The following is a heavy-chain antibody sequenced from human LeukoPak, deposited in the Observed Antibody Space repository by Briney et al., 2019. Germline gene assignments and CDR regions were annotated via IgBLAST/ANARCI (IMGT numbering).Heavy chain of an antibody. V-gene: IGHV3-53*04. CDR2: INSGGST. Sequence: PGGSLRLSCAASGFTVSSNYMSWVRQAPGKGLEWVSVINSGGSTYYADSMKGRFTISRHNSKNTLYLQMNSLRAEDTAVYYCARVISLGGQDYYYYYYGMDVWGQGTTVTVSS. CDR3: ARVISLGGQDYYYYYYGMDV. J-gene: IGHJ6*02. CDR1: GFTVSSNY. D-gene: IGHD3-16*01.